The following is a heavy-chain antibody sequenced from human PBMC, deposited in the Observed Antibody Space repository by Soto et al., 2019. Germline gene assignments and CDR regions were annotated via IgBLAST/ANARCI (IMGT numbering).Heavy chain of an antibody. CDR1: GGSISSSGFY. D-gene: IGHD1-26*01. CDR3: ARDIGGRGYFDY. V-gene: IGHV4-31*03. Sequence: SETLSLTCTVSGGSISSSGFYWTWIRQHPGRGLEWIGHIYYSGRTYYNPSLKSRVTMSLDTSKSQFSLGLTYVTAADTAVYYCARDIGGRGYFDYWGQGTLVTVSS. J-gene: IGHJ4*02. CDR2: IYYSGRT.